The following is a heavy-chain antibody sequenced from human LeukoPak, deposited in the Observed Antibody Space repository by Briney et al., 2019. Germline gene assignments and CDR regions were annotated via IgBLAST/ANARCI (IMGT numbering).Heavy chain of an antibody. D-gene: IGHD3-3*01. Sequence: GGSLRLSCAASGFTFSSYAMSWVRQAPGKGLEWVSSISSSSSYIYYADSVKGRFTISRDNAKNSLYLQMNSLRAEDTAVYYCARDKIGVFGVVTGAFDIWGQGTMVTVSS. CDR1: GFTFSSYA. J-gene: IGHJ3*02. V-gene: IGHV3-21*01. CDR2: ISSSSSYI. CDR3: ARDKIGVFGVVTGAFDI.